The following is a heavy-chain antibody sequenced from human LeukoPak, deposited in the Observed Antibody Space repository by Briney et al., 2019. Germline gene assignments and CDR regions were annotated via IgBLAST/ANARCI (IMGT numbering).Heavy chain of an antibody. V-gene: IGHV3-30*04. D-gene: IGHD6-19*01. Sequence: GGSLRLSCAASGFTFSGYAMHWVRQAPGRGLEWVAVIWYGGTNKYYADSVKGRFTISRDNSKNTLYLQMNSLRAEDTGFYYCARVYSSGWFALDYWGQGTLVTVPS. J-gene: IGHJ4*02. CDR1: GFTFSGYA. CDR3: ARVYSSGWFALDY. CDR2: IWYGGTNK.